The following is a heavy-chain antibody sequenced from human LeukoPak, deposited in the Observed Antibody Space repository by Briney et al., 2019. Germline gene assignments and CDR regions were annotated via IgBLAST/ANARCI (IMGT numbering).Heavy chain of an antibody. CDR2: IYYSRST. CDR1: GGSISSYY. CDR3: ARHRAPWDVGPWYFDL. V-gene: IGHV4-59*08. J-gene: IGHJ2*01. D-gene: IGHD1-26*01. Sequence: SETLSLACTVPGGSISSYYWSWIRQPPGKGLEWIGYIYYSRSTNYNPSLKSRVTISVDTSKNQFSLKLSSVTAADTAVYYCARHRAPWDVGPWYFDLWGRGTLVTVSS.